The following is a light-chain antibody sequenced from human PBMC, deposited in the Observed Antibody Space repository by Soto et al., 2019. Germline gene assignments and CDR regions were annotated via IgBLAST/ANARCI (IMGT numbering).Light chain of an antibody. CDR1: SSDVGGYNY. J-gene: IGLJ1*01. Sequence: QSALTQPASVSGSPGQSITISCTGTSSDVGGYNYVSWYQQHPGKAPKLMIYEVSNRPSGVSNRFSGSKSGNTASLTISGLQAEDEADYYCRSYTSSSTPYVSGTGTKLTVL. V-gene: IGLV2-14*01. CDR3: RSYTSSSTPYV. CDR2: EVS.